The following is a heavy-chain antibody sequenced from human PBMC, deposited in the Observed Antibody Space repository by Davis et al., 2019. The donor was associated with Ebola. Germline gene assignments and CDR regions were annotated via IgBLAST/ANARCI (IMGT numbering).Heavy chain of an antibody. D-gene: IGHD1-1*01. V-gene: IGHV3-15*07. J-gene: IGHJ4*02. CDR2: IKSKRDGGTT. CDR1: GFPFNNPW. CDR3: TTGLIKPGTWNWNRH. Sequence: GESLKISCAGSGFPFNNPWMNWVRQAPGKGLEWVGRIKSKRDGGTTDYAAPVKGRFSISRDDSDNTLYLQMNSLKTEDTAVYYCTTGLIKPGTWNWNRHWGQGTLVTVSS.